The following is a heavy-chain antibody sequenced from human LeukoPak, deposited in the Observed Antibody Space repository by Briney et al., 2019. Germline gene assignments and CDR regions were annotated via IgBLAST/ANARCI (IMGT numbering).Heavy chain of an antibody. V-gene: IGHV3-21*01. CDR2: ISSSSSYI. CDR3: ARDRASYNWNYYYYGMDV. D-gene: IGHD1-20*01. Sequence: GGSLRLSCAASGFTFSSYSMNWVRQAPGKGLEWVSSISSSSSYIYYADSVKGRSTISRDNAKNSLYLQMNSLRAEDTAVYYCARDRASYNWNYYYYGMDVWGQGTTVTVSS. J-gene: IGHJ6*02. CDR1: GFTFSSYS.